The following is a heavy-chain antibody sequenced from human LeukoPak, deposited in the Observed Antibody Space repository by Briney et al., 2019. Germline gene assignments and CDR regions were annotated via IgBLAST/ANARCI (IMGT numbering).Heavy chain of an antibody. V-gene: IGHV3-21*01. CDR2: ITTTFYT. CDR3: ARMRANWYEDY. Sequence: PGGSLRLTCAASGFTFSSYSFNWVRQVPGKGLEWVSSITTTFYTYYTDSEKGRFTISRDNAKNSLYLQMISLRAEDTAVYYCARMRANWYEDYWGQGTLVTVSS. CDR1: GFTFSSYS. D-gene: IGHD6-13*01. J-gene: IGHJ4*02.